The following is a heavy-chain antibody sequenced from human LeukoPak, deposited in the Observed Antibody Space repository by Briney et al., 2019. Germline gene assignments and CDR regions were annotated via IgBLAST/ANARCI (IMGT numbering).Heavy chain of an antibody. J-gene: IGHJ4*02. V-gene: IGHV4-34*01. Sequence: SETLSLTCAVYGGSFSGYYWNWIRQPPGKGLEWIGEINHSGRTIYNPSLTSRVTISVDTSKNQFSLKLNSVTAADTAVYYCARDIGGAGYWGQGTLVTVSS. CDR3: ARDIGGAGY. D-gene: IGHD6-19*01. CDR2: INHSGRT. CDR1: GGSFSGYY.